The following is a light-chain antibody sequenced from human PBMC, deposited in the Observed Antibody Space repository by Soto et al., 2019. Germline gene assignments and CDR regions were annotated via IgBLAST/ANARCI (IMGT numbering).Light chain of an antibody. J-gene: IGKJ1*01. CDR2: DAS. Sequence: DIQMTQSPSTLSASVGDRVTITCRASQSIPGRLAWYQQKPGKAPNLLIYDASSLESGVPSRFSGRVSGTDFTLTLSHLQPDDFATYYCQHYNSYPLTFGQGTKVEI. CDR1: QSIPGR. V-gene: IGKV1-5*01. CDR3: QHYNSYPLT.